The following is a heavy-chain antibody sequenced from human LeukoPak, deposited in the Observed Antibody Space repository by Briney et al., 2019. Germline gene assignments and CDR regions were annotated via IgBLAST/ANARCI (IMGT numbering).Heavy chain of an antibody. Sequence: AGRSLRLSCAASGFTVSSYSMNWVRQAPGKGLEWVSSISSSSSYIYYADSVKGRFTISRDNAKNSLYLQMNSLRAEDTAVYYCARDGGAARPFDYWGQGTLVTVSS. CDR3: ARDGGAARPFDY. CDR1: GFTVSSYS. D-gene: IGHD6-6*01. V-gene: IGHV3-21*01. J-gene: IGHJ4*02. CDR2: ISSSSSYI.